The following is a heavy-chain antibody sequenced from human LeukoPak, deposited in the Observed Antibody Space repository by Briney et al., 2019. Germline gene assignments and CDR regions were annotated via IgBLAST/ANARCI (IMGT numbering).Heavy chain of an antibody. J-gene: IGHJ4*02. V-gene: IGHV4-59*01. D-gene: IGHD3-10*01. CDR3: VRDRELNY. CDR2: IYNSGNT. CDR1: GGSISIYY. Sequence: PAEILSLTCTVSGGSISIYYWSWIRQPPGKGLEWIGYIYNSGNTNYNPSFKSRVTISEDTPKNQFSLKLSSVTAADTAVYYCVRDRELNYWGQGTLVTVSS.